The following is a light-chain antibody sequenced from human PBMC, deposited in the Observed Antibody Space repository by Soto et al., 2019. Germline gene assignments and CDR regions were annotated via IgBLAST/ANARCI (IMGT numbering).Light chain of an antibody. V-gene: IGKV3-20*01. CDR1: QSVSSTF. J-gene: IGKJ1*01. CDR2: GAS. Sequence: EIVLTQSPGTLSLSPGERATLTCRASQSVSSTFLGWYQQKPGQAPRLLIYGASTRATGIPDRFSGGGSGADFTLTISRLEPEDFAVYNCQQYNNWPPTFGQGTKV. CDR3: QQYNNWPPT.